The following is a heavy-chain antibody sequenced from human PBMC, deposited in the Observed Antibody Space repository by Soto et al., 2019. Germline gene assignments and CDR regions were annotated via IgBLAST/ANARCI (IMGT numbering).Heavy chain of an antibody. V-gene: IGHV3-74*01. D-gene: IGHD1-1*01. CDR2: INDDGSST. J-gene: IGHJ4*02. CDR1: GFTFSMYW. Sequence: GGSLRLSCAASGFTFSMYWMHWVRQVPGKGPEWVSRINDDGSSTNYADSVKGRFTISRDNAKNTLYLQMNALRAEDTAVYYCTRGPRSTSTGTGAFWGQGTLVTVPS. CDR3: TRGPRSTSTGTGAF.